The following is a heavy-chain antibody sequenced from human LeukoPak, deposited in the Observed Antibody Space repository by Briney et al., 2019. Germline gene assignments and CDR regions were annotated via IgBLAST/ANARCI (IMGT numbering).Heavy chain of an antibody. V-gene: IGHV3-23*01. Sequence: PGGSLRLSCAASGFTFSSYWMSWVRQAPGKGLEWVSGIIDTGGATYYADSVKGRFTISRDNSKNTLFLQMNSLRAEDTAVYYCAKFNGHPTTNYYMDVWGEGTTVTVSS. D-gene: IGHD3-10*01. CDR2: IIDTGGAT. CDR1: GFTFSSYW. J-gene: IGHJ6*04. CDR3: AKFNGHPTTNYYMDV.